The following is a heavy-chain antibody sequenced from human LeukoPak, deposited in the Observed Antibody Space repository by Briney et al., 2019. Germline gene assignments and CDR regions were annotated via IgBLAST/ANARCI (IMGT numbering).Heavy chain of an antibody. V-gene: IGHV1-18*04. J-gene: IGHJ4*02. CDR1: GYTFTSYG. CDR2: INPNNGNT. D-gene: IGHD2-15*01. Sequence: ASVKVSCKTSGYTFTSYGISWVRQAPGQGLEWVGWINPNNGNTDYAQRLQGRLTVTKDTSTSTAYMELRSLRSDDTALYYCARDVGQYCSGGSCYPLDYWGQGTLVTVSS. CDR3: ARDVGQYCSGGSCYPLDY.